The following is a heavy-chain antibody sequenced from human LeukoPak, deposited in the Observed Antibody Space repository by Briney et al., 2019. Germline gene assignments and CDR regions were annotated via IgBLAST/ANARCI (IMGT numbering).Heavy chain of an antibody. V-gene: IGHV4-59*11. CDR1: GDSISGHY. Sequence: SETLSLTCTVSGDSISGHYWSWIRQPPGKGLEWIGYIFYSGDTNYNSSLKSRVTISVDTSKNQFSLNLRSVTAADTAVYYCARGLVSGGSRYDYWGQGTLVTVSS. J-gene: IGHJ4*02. D-gene: IGHD2-15*01. CDR2: IFYSGDT. CDR3: ARGLVSGGSRYDY.